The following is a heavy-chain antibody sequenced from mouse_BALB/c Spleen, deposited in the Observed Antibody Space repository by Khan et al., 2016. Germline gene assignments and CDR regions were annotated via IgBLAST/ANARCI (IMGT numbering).Heavy chain of an antibody. CDR1: GFSLTSYG. Sequence: QVQLMESGPGLVQPSQSLSITCTVSGFSLTSYGVHWVRQSPGKGLEWLGGIWSGGSTDTNAAFISRLSISQANSNSQVFVKMNSLQANDAALYYCDRLYYGYDATGYWGQGTAVTVSS. CDR2: IWSGGST. J-gene: IGHJ4*01. D-gene: IGHD2-1*01. CDR3: DRLYYGYDATGY. V-gene: IGHV2-2*02.